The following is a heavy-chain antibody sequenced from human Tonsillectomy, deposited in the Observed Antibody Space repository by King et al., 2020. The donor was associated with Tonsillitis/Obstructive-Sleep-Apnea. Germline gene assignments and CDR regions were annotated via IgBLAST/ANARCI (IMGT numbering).Heavy chain of an antibody. CDR2: INHSQYT. V-gene: IGHV4-34*01. J-gene: IGHJ3*02. CDR1: GGSFTGYY. D-gene: IGHD5-12*01. Sequence: VQLQQWGAGLLKPSETLSLTCAVFGGSFTGYYWSWIRQPPGKGLEWIGEINHSQYTSYNPSLKSRVTISADTSKNQFSLKLTPVTAADTAVYYCASGYDLGSAFDIWGQGTMVTVSS. CDR3: ASGYDLGSAFDI.